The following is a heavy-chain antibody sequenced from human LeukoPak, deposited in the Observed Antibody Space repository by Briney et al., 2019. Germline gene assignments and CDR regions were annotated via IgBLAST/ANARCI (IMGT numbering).Heavy chain of an antibody. CDR3: ARGGFDSSSLNWFHP. D-gene: IGHD6-6*01. CDR1: GFTFSDYY. J-gene: IGHJ5*02. CDR2: ISSSGSTI. V-gene: IGHV3-11*04. Sequence: PGGSLRLSCAASGFTFSDYYMSWIRQAPGKGLGWASYISSSGSTIYYADSVKGRFTISRDNAKNSLYLQMNSLRAEDTAVYYCARGGFDSSSLNWFHPWGQGTLVTVSS.